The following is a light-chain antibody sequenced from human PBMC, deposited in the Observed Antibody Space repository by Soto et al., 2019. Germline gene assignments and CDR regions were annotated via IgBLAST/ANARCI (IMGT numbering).Light chain of an antibody. V-gene: IGLV2-14*01. CDR3: CSYAGSVTFT. Sequence: QPVLTQPASVSGSPGQSITISCTGTGSDIGAYNYVSWYQQHPGKAPKLIIHGVTHRPSGVSTRFSASKSAYTASLTISGLQAEDEADYYCCSYAGSVTFTFGGGTKLTVL. CDR2: GVT. CDR1: GSDIGAYNY. J-gene: IGLJ2*01.